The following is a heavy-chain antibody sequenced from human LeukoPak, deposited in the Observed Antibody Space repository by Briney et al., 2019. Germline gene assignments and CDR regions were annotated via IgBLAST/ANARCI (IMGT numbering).Heavy chain of an antibody. CDR3: ARRYGSGSLDDAFDI. CDR2: IKQDGSEK. V-gene: IGHV3-7*03. CDR1: GFPFSSYW. J-gene: IGHJ3*02. D-gene: IGHD3-10*01. Sequence: PGGSLRLSCAASGFPFSSYWMNWVRQAPGKGLEWVANIKQDGSEKFYVDSVKGRFTISRDNAKNSLYLQMNSLRAEDTALYHCARRYGSGSLDDAFDIWGQGTMVTVSS.